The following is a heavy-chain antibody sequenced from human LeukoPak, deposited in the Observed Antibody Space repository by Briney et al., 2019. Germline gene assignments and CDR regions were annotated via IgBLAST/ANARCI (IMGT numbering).Heavy chain of an antibody. CDR3: VRSLRSADF. CDR2: ISTDGSQT. V-gene: IGHV3-74*01. J-gene: IGHJ4*02. Sequence: GGSLRLSCEASGFTFSNYWMHWVRQAPGKGLMWVSQISTDGSQTFYADSVKGRFTISRDNAKNTLFLQMDSLRPEDTAVYYCVRSLRSADFWGQGTLVTVSS. CDR1: GFTFSNYW.